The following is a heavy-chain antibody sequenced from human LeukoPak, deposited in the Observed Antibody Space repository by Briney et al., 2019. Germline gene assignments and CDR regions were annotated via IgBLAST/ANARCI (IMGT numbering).Heavy chain of an antibody. CDR2: ISGSGGST. D-gene: IGHD3-3*01. J-gene: IGHJ6*02. Sequence: PGGSLRLSCAASGFTFSSYWMHWVRQAPGKGLEWVSAISGSGGSTYYADSVKGRFTISRDNSKNTLYLQMNSLRAEDTAVYYCAKTDDYDFWSGSYGMDVWGQGTTVTVSS. V-gene: IGHV3-23*01. CDR1: GFTFSSYW. CDR3: AKTDDYDFWSGSYGMDV.